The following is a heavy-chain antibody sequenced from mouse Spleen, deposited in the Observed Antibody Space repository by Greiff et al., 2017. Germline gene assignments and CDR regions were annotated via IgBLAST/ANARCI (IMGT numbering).Heavy chain of an antibody. CDR2: IYWVDDK. CDR3: ARRDDEGSFAD. V-gene: IGHV8-12*01. J-gene: IGHJ3*01. D-gene: IGHD2-3*01. CDR1: GFSLSTSGMG. Sequence: QVTLKVSGPGILQSSQTLSLTCSFSGFSLSTSGMGVSWIRQPSGQGLEWTAHIYWVDDKRYNPSLKRRLTISKDTSRNQVFLKITSVDTADTATYCCARRDDEGSFADWGQGTLVTVSA.